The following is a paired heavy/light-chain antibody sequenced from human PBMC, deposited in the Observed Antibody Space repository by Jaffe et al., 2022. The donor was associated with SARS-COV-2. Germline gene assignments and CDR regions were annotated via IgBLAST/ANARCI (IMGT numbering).Heavy chain of an antibody. CDR2: INHSGST. CDR1: GGSFSGYY. V-gene: IGHV4-34*01. D-gene: IGHD3-9*01. J-gene: IGHJ5*02. CDR3: ARGRVHYDILTGYQTNNWFDP. Sequence: QVQLQQWGAGLLKPSETLSLTCAVYGGSFSGYYWSWIRQPPGKGLEWIGEINHSGSTNYNPSLKSRVTISVDTSKNQFSLKLSSVTAADTAVYYCARGRVHYDILTGYQTNNWFDPWGQGTLVTVSS.
Light chain of an antibody. CDR1: QSVSSSY. V-gene: IGKV3-20*01. J-gene: IGKJ3*01. CDR3: QQYGSSPWT. CDR2: GAS. Sequence: EIVLTQSPGTLSLSPGERATLSCRASQSVSSSYLAWYQQKPGQAPRLLIYGASSRATGIPDRFSGSGSGTDFTLTISRLEPEDFAVYYCQQYGSSPWTFGPGTKVDIK.